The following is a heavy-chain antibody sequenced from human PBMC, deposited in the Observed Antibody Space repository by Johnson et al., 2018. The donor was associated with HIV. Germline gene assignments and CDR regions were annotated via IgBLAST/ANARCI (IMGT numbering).Heavy chain of an antibody. Sequence: QVQLVESGGDLIQPGGSLRLSCAASEFTFSTYGMHWVRQAPGKGLEWVAFIRYDGSNKYYADSVKGRFTISRDNSKNTLYLQMNSLRAEDTAVYYCARDRSTPQPYYYDSSGYRGYSAFDIWGQGTMVTVSS. V-gene: IGHV3-30*02. D-gene: IGHD3-22*01. CDR3: ARDRSTPQPYYYDSSGYRGYSAFDI. CDR2: IRYDGSNK. CDR1: EFTFSTYG. J-gene: IGHJ3*02.